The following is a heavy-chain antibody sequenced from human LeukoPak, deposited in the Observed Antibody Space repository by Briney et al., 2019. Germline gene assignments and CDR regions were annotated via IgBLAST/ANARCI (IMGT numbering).Heavy chain of an antibody. D-gene: IGHD3-16*01. J-gene: IGHJ4*02. V-gene: IGHV4-61*02. CDR2: IKSSNT. Sequence: PSETLSLTCTVSGGSISSDRFYWTWVRQPAGKLPEWIGRIKSSNTNYNPSLKSRVNISVDTSTNQFSLKLSSLTAADTAVYYCARVPDWTYVPDYWGQGTLVTVSS. CDR3: ARVPDWTYVPDY. CDR1: GGSISSDRFY.